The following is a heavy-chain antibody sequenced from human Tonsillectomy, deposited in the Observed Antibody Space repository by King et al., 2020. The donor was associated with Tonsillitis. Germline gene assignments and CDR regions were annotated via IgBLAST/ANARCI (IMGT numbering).Heavy chain of an antibody. CDR1: GFTFSSYG. CDR3: AKLTGTNAFDI. CDR2: IRYDASNK. J-gene: IGHJ3*02. Sequence: QLVQSGGGVVQSGGSLRLSCAASGFTFSSYGMHWVRQAPGKGLQWVAFIRYDASNKYYADSVKGRFTISRDNSKNTLYLQMNSLRAEDTAVYYCAKLTGTNAFDIWGQGTMVTVPS. D-gene: IGHD1-7*01. V-gene: IGHV3-30*02.